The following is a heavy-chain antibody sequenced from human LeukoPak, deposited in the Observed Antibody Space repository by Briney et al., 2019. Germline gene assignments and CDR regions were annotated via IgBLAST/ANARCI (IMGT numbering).Heavy chain of an antibody. CDR3: ARDEDYYDSSGYEY. Sequence: PGGSLRLSCAASGFTFSSYEMNWVRQAPGKGLEWVSYISSSGSTIYYADSVKGRFTISRDNAKNSLYLQMNSLRAEDTAVYYCARDEDYYDSSGYEYWGQGTLVTVSS. D-gene: IGHD3-22*01. J-gene: IGHJ4*02. CDR2: ISSSGSTI. CDR1: GFTFSSYE. V-gene: IGHV3-48*03.